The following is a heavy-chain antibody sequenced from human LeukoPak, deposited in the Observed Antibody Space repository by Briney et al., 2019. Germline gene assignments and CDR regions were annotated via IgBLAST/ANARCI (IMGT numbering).Heavy chain of an antibody. V-gene: IGHV1-2*06. CDR1: GYTFTGYY. J-gene: IGHJ4*02. CDR3: AREYLGGHDFWSGYSDY. Sequence: ASVKVSCKASGYTFTGYYMNWVRQAPGQGLEWMGRINPNTGGTNYAQNFQGSVTMTRDTSITTVYMELSRLRSEDTAVYYCAREYLGGHDFWSGYSDYWGQGTLVTVSS. CDR2: INPNTGGT. D-gene: IGHD3-3*01.